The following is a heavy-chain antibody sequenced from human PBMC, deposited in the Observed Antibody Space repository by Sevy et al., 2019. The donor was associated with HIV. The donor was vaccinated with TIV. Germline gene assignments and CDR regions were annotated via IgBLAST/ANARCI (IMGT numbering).Heavy chain of an antibody. CDR1: GYTFTSYG. CDR3: ATTNLGDCSSTSCYYPYYMDV. CDR2: ISAYNGNT. D-gene: IGHD2-2*01. V-gene: IGHV1-18*01. Sequence: ASVKVSCKASGYTFTSYGISWVRQAPGQGLEWMGWISAYNGNTNYAQKLQGRVTMTTDTSTSTAYRELRSLRSDDTAVYYCATTNLGDCSSTSCYYPYYMDVWGKGTTVTVSS. J-gene: IGHJ6*03.